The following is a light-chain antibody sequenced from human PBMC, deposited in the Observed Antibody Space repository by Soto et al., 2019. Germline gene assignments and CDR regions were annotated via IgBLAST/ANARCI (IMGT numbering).Light chain of an antibody. V-gene: IGKV3-20*01. CDR2: DAS. Sequence: EIVLTQSPVTLSLSPGERATLSCRASQSVRTYLAWYQVKPGQAPRLLIYDASRRASGVPARFSGSGSGTDFTLTITRLEPEDSAVYYCQQYGSSPPTFGQGTKVDIK. J-gene: IGKJ1*01. CDR3: QQYGSSPPT. CDR1: QSVRTY.